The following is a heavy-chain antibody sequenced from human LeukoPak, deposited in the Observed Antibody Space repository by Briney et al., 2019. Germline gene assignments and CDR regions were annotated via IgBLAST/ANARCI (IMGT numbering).Heavy chain of an antibody. J-gene: IGHJ4*01. CDR2: ISVSGGST. CDR3: AKKHLIAAAAPYYFDY. Sequence: PGRSLRLSCAASGFTFDDYAMHWVRQAPGKGLEWVSAISVSGGSTYYADSVKGRFTISRDNSKNTLYLQMNSLRAEDTAVYYCAKKHLIAAAAPYYFDYWGHGTLVTVSS. V-gene: IGHV3-23*01. D-gene: IGHD6-13*01. CDR1: GFTFDDYA.